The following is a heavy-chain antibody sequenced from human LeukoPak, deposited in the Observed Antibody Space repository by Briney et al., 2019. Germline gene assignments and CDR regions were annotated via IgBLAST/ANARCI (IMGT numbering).Heavy chain of an antibody. Sequence: GGSLRLSCAASGFTFSSYGMHWVRQAPGKGLEWVAVISYDGGNKYYADSVKGRFTISRDNSKNTLYLQMNSLGAEDTAVYYCAKGNYGSGTAIDYWGQGTLVTVSS. J-gene: IGHJ4*02. V-gene: IGHV3-30*18. CDR3: AKGNYGSGTAIDY. D-gene: IGHD3-10*01. CDR1: GFTFSSYG. CDR2: ISYDGGNK.